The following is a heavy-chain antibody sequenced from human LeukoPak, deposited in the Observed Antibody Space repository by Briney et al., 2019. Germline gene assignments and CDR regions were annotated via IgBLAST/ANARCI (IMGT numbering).Heavy chain of an antibody. J-gene: IGHJ4*02. Sequence: SETLSLTCTVSGYSISSGYYWGWIRQPPGKGLEWIGSIYHSGSTYYNPSLKSRVTISVDTSKNQFSLKLSSVTAADTAVYYCARGEMATDYFDYWGQGTLVTVSS. CDR2: IYHSGST. V-gene: IGHV4-38-2*02. D-gene: IGHD5-24*01. CDR1: GYSISSGYY. CDR3: ARGEMATDYFDY.